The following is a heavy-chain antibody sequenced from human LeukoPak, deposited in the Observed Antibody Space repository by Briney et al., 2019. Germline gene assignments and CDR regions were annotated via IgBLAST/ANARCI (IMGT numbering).Heavy chain of an antibody. D-gene: IGHD3-22*01. Sequence: GGSLRLSCAASGFTFSAYWMHWVRQGPGKGLVWFSRINSDGSSTSYADSVKGRFTISRDNAKNTLYLQMNSLRAEDTAVYYCARDLELAYYDSSGYDYWGQGTLVTVSS. CDR2: INSDGSST. CDR3: ARDLELAYYDSSGYDY. J-gene: IGHJ4*02. V-gene: IGHV3-74*01. CDR1: GFTFSAYW.